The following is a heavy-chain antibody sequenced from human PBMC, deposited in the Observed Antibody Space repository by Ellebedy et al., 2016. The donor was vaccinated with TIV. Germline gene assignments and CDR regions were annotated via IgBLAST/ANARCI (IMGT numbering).Heavy chain of an antibody. CDR2: IIPILGIA. CDR1: GGTFSSYA. J-gene: IGHJ5*02. CDR3: ARDLCGGDCYRVGGWFDP. V-gene: IGHV1-69*04. Sequence: AASVKVSCKASGGTFSSYAISWVRQAPGQGLEWMGRIIPILGIANYAQKFQSRVTITADKSTSTAYMELSSLRSEDTAVYYCARDLCGGDCYRVGGWFDPWGQGTLVTVSS. D-gene: IGHD2-21*02.